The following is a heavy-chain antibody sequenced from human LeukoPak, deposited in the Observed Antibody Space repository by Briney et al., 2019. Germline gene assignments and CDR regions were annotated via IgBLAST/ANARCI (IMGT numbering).Heavy chain of an antibody. CDR3: ASAGGSSSSVGFDY. CDR1: GYTFTGYY. CDR2: INPNSGGT. Sequence: ASVKVSCKASGYTFTGYYMHWVRQAPGQGLAWMGWINPNSGGTNYAQKFQGRVTMTRDMSISTAYMELSRLRSDDTAVYYCASAGGSSSSVGFDYWGQGTLVTVSS. J-gene: IGHJ4*02. V-gene: IGHV1-2*02. D-gene: IGHD6-6*01.